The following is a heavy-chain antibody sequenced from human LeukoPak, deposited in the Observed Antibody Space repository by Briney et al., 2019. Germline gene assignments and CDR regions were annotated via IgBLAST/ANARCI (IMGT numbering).Heavy chain of an antibody. Sequence: SETLSLTCTVSGGSINSRSDYWGWIRQPPGKGLEWIGNVYYSGDTCYNTSLQSRVTISVDTSKSQFSLTLNSVTAADTAVHYCARCPYDLLTGFSKWFFDLWGRGALVTVSS. V-gene: IGHV4-39*01. J-gene: IGHJ2*01. D-gene: IGHD3-9*01. CDR3: ARCPYDLLTGFSKWFFDL. CDR1: GGSINSRSDY. CDR2: VYYSGDT.